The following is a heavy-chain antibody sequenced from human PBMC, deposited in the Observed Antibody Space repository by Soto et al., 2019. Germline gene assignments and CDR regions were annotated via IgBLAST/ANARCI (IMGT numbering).Heavy chain of an antibody. D-gene: IGHD6-6*01. Sequence: ASVKVSCKASGYTFTGYYMHWVRQAPGQGLEWMGWINPNSGGTNYAQKFQGRVTMTRDTSISTAYMELSRLRSDDTAVYYCAREVRQLVRRDYYYGIDVWGQGTTVTVSS. CDR3: AREVRQLVRRDYYYGIDV. V-gene: IGHV1-2*02. J-gene: IGHJ6*02. CDR1: GYTFTGYY. CDR2: INPNSGGT.